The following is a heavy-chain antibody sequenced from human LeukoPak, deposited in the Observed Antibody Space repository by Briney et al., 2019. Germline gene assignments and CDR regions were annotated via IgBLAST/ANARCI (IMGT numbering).Heavy chain of an antibody. CDR1: GFTFSSYA. CDR2: ISYDGSNK. Sequence: PGRSLRLSCAASGFTFSSYAMHWVRQAPGMGLEWVAVISYDGSNKYYADSVKGRFTISRDNSKNTLYLQMNSLRAEDTAVYYCAREARGGNFDYWGQGTLVTVSS. CDR3: AREARGGNFDY. J-gene: IGHJ4*02. D-gene: IGHD2-15*01. V-gene: IGHV3-30-3*01.